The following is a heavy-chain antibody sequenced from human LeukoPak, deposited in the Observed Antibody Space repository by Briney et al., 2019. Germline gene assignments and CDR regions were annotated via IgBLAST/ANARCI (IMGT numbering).Heavy chain of an antibody. CDR1: GFTFSSYA. V-gene: IGHV3-23*01. J-gene: IGHJ3*02. CDR2: ISGSGGST. CDR3: ARKRSPGAFDI. Sequence: SGGSLRLSCAASGFTFSSYAMSWVRQAPGKGLEWVSAISGSGGSTYYADSVKGRSTISRDNAKNSLYLQMNSLRAEDTAVYYCARKRSPGAFDIWGQGTMVTVSS.